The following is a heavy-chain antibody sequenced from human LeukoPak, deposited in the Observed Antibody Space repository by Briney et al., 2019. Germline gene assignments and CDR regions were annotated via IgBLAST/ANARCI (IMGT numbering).Heavy chain of an antibody. D-gene: IGHD3-10*01. CDR2: FYYRGST. J-gene: IGHJ4*02. V-gene: IGHV4-39*01. Sequence: SETLSLTCTVSGGSISSSSYYWGWIRQPPGKGLEWIGSFYYRGSTYYNLSLKSRVTISVDTSKNQFSLKLSSVTAADTAVYYCARQGVYSGSFDYWGQGTLVTVSS. CDR1: GGSISSSSYY. CDR3: ARQGVYSGSFDY.